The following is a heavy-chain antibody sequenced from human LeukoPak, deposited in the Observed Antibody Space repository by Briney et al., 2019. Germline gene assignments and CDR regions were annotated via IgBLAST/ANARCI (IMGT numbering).Heavy chain of an antibody. Sequence: GGSLRLSCAASGFTFSSYAMHWVRQAPGKGLEWVAVISYDGSNKYYADSVKGRFTISRDNPKNTLYLQMNSLRVEDTAVYYCARDPSGSGWSLNNWGQGTLVTVSS. D-gene: IGHD6-19*01. J-gene: IGHJ4*02. CDR3: ARDPSGSGWSLNN. CDR1: GFTFSSYA. CDR2: ISYDGSNK. V-gene: IGHV3-30-3*01.